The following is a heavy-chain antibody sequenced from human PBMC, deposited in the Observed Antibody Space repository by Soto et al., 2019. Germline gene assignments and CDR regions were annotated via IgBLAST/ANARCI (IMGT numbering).Heavy chain of an antibody. V-gene: IGHV4-30-2*01. CDR3: AGVPDY. J-gene: IGHJ4*02. CDR1: GGSISSGGYS. CDR2: IYHSVST. Sequence: QLQLLESGSGLVKPSQTLSLTCAVSGGSISSGGYSWGWIRQPPGKGLEWIGYIYHSVSTYYNPSLTSRVTISVDRSKNQFSRRLSSVTAADTAVYYCAGVPDYWGQGTLVTVSS.